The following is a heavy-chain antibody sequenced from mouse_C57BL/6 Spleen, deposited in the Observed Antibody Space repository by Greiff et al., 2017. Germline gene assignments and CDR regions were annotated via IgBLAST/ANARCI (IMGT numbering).Heavy chain of an antibody. CDR1: GYTFTSYD. J-gene: IGHJ3*01. D-gene: IGHD2-4*01. V-gene: IGHV1-85*01. Sequence: QVQLQQSGPELVKPGASVKLSCKASGYTFTSYDINWVKQRPGKGLEWIGWIYPRDGSTTYNEKFKGKATLTVDTFSSTAYMELHSLTSEDSAVYFCARAGIWDYGVWFAYWGQGTLVTVSA. CDR2: IYPRDGST. CDR3: ARAGIWDYGVWFAY.